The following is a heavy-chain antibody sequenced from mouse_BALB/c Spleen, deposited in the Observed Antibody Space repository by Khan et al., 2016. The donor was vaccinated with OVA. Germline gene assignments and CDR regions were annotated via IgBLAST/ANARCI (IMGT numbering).Heavy chain of an antibody. CDR1: GYTFTNYG. Sequence: IQLVQSGLELKKPGETVKISCKASGYTFTNYGMNWVKQSPGKALKWMGWINTYTGEPTYADDFKGRFAFSLETSASTAYLQINNLKNEDTATYFCARPPYFSYTLDYWGQGTSVTVSS. D-gene: IGHD2-10*01. V-gene: IGHV9-3-1*01. CDR2: INTYTGEP. J-gene: IGHJ4*01. CDR3: ARPPYFSYTLDY.